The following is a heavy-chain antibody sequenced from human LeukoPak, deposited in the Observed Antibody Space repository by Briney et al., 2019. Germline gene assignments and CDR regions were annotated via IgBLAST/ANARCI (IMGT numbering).Heavy chain of an antibody. D-gene: IGHD4-23*01. CDR3: ARDHKPDYGGNSCGAFDI. Sequence: GASVKVSCKASGYTLTGYYMHWLGQAPEQGLEWMGIINPSGGSTSYAQKFQGRVTMTRDTSTSTVYMELSSLRSEDTAVYYCARDHKPDYGGNSCGAFDIWGQGTMVTVSS. CDR2: INPSGGST. J-gene: IGHJ3*02. CDR1: GYTLTGYY. V-gene: IGHV1-46*01.